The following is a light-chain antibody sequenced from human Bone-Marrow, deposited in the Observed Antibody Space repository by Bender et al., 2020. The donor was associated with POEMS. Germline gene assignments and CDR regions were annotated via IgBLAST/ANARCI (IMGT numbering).Light chain of an antibody. CDR3: SSQTNSFLFV. J-gene: IGLJ1*01. Sequence: QSALTQPRSVSGSPGQSVTISCTGTSSDVGGSNYVSWYQQHPGKVPKLMIYVVTERPSGVSNRFSGSKSGNTASLTISGLQGEDEADYYCSSQTNSFLFVFGTGTKVTVL. CDR1: SSDVGGSNY. CDR2: VVT. V-gene: IGLV2-11*01.